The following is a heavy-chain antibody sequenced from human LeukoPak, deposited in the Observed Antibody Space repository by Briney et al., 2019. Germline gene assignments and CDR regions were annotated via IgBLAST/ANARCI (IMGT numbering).Heavy chain of an antibody. V-gene: IGHV3-53*01. Sequence: PGGSLRLSCAASGFTFSDYYMNWIRQAPGKGLEWVSVIYSGGSTYYADSVKGRFTISRDNSKNTLYLQMNSLRAEDTAVYYCARVGLWFGETEDYWGQGTLVTVSS. J-gene: IGHJ4*02. CDR1: GFTFSDYY. CDR3: ARVGLWFGETEDY. D-gene: IGHD3-10*01. CDR2: IYSGGST.